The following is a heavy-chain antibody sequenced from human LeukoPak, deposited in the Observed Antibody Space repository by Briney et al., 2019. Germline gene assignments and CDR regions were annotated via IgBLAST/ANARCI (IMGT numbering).Heavy chain of an antibody. CDR2: INPNSGGT. CDR1: GYTFTGYY. D-gene: IGHD3-9*01. V-gene: IGHV1-2*02. CDR3: ARAFGILTGYRNFDY. Sequence: ASVKVSCKASGYTFTGYYMHWVRQAPGQGLEWMGWINPNSGGTNYAQKFQGRVTMTRDTSISTAYMELSRLRSDDTAVYYRARAFGILTGYRNFDYWGQGTLVTVSS. J-gene: IGHJ4*02.